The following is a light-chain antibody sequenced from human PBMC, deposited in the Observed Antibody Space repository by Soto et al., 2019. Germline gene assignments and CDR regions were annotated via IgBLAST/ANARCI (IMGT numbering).Light chain of an antibody. J-gene: IGLJ2*01. CDR2: QVT. CDR3: SSYTGFSTDIL. V-gene: IGLV2-14*01. CDR1: SSDVGSYNF. Sequence: QSALTQPASVSGSPGQSITISCTGTSSDVGSYNFVSWYQHHAGTAPKLIIYQVTNRPSGVSDRFSASKPGDTASLTISGLQAEDEAIYYCSSYTGFSTDILFGGGTKVTVL.